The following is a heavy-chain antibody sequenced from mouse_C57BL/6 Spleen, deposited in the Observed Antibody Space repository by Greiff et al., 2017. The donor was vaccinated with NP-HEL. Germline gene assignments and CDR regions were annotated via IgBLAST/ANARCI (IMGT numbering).Heavy chain of an antibody. CDR2: ISNGGGST. CDR1: GFTFSDYY. J-gene: IGHJ4*01. V-gene: IGHV5-12*01. D-gene: IGHD2-3*01. Sequence: EVNVVESGGGLVQPGGSLKLSCAASGFTFSDYYMYWVRQTPEKRLEWVAYISNGGGSTYYPDTVKGRFTISRDNAKNTLYLQMSRLKSEDTAMYYCARQGYDLYYAMDYWGQGTSVTVSS. CDR3: ARQGYDLYYAMDY.